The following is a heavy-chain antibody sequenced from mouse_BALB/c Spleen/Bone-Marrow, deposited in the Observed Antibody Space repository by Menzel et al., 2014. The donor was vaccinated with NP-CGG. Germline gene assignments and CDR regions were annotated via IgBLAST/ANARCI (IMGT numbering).Heavy chain of an antibody. J-gene: IGHJ4*01. CDR1: GYTFTSYW. D-gene: IGHD2-1*01. CDR3: ARFPIYYGNYGAMDY. Sequence: DLVKPGASVKLSCKASGYTFTSYWINWIKQRPGQSLEWIGRIAPGSGSTYYKEMFKGKATLTVDTSSSTAYIQLSSLSSEDSAVYFCARFPIYYGNYGAMDYWGQGTSVTVSS. CDR2: IAPGSGST. V-gene: IGHV1S41*01.